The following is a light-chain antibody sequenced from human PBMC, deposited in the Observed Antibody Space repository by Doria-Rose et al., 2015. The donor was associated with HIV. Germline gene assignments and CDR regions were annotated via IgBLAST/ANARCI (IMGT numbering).Light chain of an antibody. CDR3: QQYNTSSWT. J-gene: IGKJ1*01. CDR2: KAS. CDR1: QSIGSW. V-gene: IGKV1-5*03. Sequence: DIQMTQSPSTLSASVRDRVTITCRASQSIGSWLAWYQQKPGKAPKLLIYKASSLQTGVPSRFSGSGSGTQFTLTISSLQPEDFGSYYCQQYNTSSWTFGQGTKVEI.